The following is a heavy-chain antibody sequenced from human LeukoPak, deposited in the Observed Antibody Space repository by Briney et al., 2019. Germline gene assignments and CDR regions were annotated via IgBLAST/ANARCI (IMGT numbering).Heavy chain of an antibody. CDR1: GYSFTSYW. D-gene: IGHD3-22*01. Sequence: GESLKISCKGSGYSFTSYWVGWVRQMPGKGLEWMGIIYPGDSDTRYSPSFQGRVTISADKSISTAYLQWSSQKASDPAMYYCARLSYYYDSSRYSSPVTYYFAYWGQGTLVTVSS. J-gene: IGHJ4*02. V-gene: IGHV5-51*01. CDR3: ARLSYYYDSSRYSSPVTYYFAY. CDR2: IYPGDSDT.